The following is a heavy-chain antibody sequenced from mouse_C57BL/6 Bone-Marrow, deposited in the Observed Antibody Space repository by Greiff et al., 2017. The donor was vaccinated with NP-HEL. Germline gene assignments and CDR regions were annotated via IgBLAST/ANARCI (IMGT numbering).Heavy chain of an antibody. V-gene: IGHV1-69*01. J-gene: IGHJ2*01. Sequence: QVQLQQPGAELVMPGASAKLSCKASGYTFTSYWMHWVKQRPGQGLEWIGEIDPSDSYTNYNQKFKGKSTLTVDKSSSTAYMQLSSLTSEDSAVYYCAREELYYFDYWGQGTTLTVSS. CDR1: GYTFTSYW. CDR3: AREELYYFDY. D-gene: IGHD1-1*02. CDR2: IDPSDSYT.